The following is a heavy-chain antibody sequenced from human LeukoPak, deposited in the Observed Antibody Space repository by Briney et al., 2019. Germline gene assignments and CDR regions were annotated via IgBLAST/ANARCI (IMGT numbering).Heavy chain of an antibody. Sequence: GGSLGLSCAASGFTISSYGMHWVRQAPGKGLEWVAFIRYDGSNKYYADSVKGRFTISRDNSKNTLYLQMNSLRAEDAAVYYCAKLGPTMVREGEGFDYWGQGTLVTVSS. CDR1: GFTISSYG. CDR3: AKLGPTMVREGEGFDY. CDR2: IRYDGSNK. D-gene: IGHD3-10*01. J-gene: IGHJ4*02. V-gene: IGHV3-30*02.